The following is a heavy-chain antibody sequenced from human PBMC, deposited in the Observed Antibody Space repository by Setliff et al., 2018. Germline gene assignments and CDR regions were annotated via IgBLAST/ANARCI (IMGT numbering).Heavy chain of an antibody. D-gene: IGHD3-16*01. Sequence: GGSLRLSCAASGFTFSTYALSWVRQAPGKGPEWVSTITGNGNSLYYADSVKGRFIVSRDNSKNTMYLQLRSLRADDTAIYYCAGDPPGPHLVYTYWGQGALVTLSS. CDR2: ITGNGNSL. CDR1: GFTFSTYA. V-gene: IGHV3-23*01. J-gene: IGHJ4*02. CDR3: AGDPPGPHLVYTY.